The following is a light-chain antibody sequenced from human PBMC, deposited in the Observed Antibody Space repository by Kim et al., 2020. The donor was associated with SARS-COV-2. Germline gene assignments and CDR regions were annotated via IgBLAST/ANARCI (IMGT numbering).Light chain of an antibody. CDR3: NSRDSSSNPRWV. CDR2: AKT. J-gene: IGLJ3*02. CDR1: SLRSYY. Sequence: SSELTQDPAVSVALGQTVRITCQGDSLRSYYASWYQQKPGQAPVLVIYAKTNRPSGIPDRFSGSSSGNTASLTITGAQAEDEADYYCNSRDSSSNPRWVFGGGTKLTVL. V-gene: IGLV3-19*01.